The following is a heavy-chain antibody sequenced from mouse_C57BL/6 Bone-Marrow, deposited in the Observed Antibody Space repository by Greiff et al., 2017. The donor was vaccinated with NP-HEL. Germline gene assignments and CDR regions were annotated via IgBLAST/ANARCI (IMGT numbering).Heavy chain of an antibody. CDR2: ISSGGSYT. Sequence: DVKLQESGGDLVKPGGSLKLSCAASGFTFSSYGMSWVRQTPDKRLEWVATISSGGSYTYYPDSVKGRFTISRDNAKNTLYLQMSSLKSEDTAMYYCARQGGPAYWGQGTLVTVSA. V-gene: IGHV5-6*02. J-gene: IGHJ3*01. CDR1: GFTFSSYG. CDR3: ARQGGPAY. D-gene: IGHD1-1*02.